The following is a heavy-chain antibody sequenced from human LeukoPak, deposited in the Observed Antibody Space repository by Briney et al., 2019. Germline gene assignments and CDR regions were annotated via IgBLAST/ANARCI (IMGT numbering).Heavy chain of an antibody. CDR3: ARDYDFWSGYYSDYFNA. V-gene: IGHV3-48*01. D-gene: IGHD3-3*01. Sequence: TGGSLRLSCAASGFTFSSYSMNWVRQAPGKGLEWVSYISSSSSTIYYADSVKGRFTISRDNAKNSLYLQMNSLRAEDTAVYYCARDYDFWSGYYSDYFNAWGQGILVTASS. J-gene: IGHJ4*02. CDR2: ISSSSSTI. CDR1: GFTFSSYS.